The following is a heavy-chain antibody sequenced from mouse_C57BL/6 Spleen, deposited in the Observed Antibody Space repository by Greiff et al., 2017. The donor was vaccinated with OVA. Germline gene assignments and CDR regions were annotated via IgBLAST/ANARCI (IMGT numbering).Heavy chain of an antibody. Sequence: QVQLQQSGPELVKPGASVKISCKASGYSFTSYYIHWVKQRPGQGLEWIGWIYPGSGNTKYNEKFKGKATLTADTSSSTAYMQLSSLTSEDSAVYYCASFYDYWFAYWGQGTLVTVSA. CDR3: ASFYDYWFAY. CDR2: IYPGSGNT. CDR1: GYSFTSYY. D-gene: IGHD2-4*01. V-gene: IGHV1-66*01. J-gene: IGHJ3*01.